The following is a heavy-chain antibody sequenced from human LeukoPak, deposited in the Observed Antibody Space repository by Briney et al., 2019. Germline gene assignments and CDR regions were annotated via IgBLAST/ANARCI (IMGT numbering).Heavy chain of an antibody. V-gene: IGHV3-7*01. D-gene: IGHD6-13*01. CDR1: GFTFSDYW. CDR3: ARDPGRQGIAAAGDYYYYYYYMDV. CDR2: IKQDGSEK. Sequence: PGGSLRLSCVASGFTFSDYWMSWVRQAPGKGLEWVANIKQDGSEKEFVDSVKGRFTISRDNAKNSLYLQMNSLRADDTAVYYCARDPGRQGIAAAGDYYYYYYYMDVWGKGTTVTVSS. J-gene: IGHJ6*03.